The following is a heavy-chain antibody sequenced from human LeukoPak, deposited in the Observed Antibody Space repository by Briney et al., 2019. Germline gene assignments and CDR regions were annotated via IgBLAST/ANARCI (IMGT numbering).Heavy chain of an antibody. CDR2: INPNSDGT. V-gene: IGHV1-2*02. CDR3: ATTKVRGVIIDY. J-gene: IGHJ4*02. Sequence: ASVKVSCKASGYTFTGYYMQWARQAPGQGLEWMGWINPNSDGTNYAQKFQGRVTMTRDTSISTAYMELSRLRSDDTAVYYCATTKVRGVIIDYWGQGTLVTVSS. CDR1: GYTFTGYY. D-gene: IGHD3-10*01.